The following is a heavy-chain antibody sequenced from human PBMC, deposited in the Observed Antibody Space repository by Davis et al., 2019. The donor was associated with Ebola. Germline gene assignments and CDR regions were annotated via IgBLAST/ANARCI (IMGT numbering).Heavy chain of an antibody. CDR2: IYTGDSDT. Sequence: GESLKISCQDSGNSFTSHWIGWVRQLPGKGLEWMGIIYTGDSDTRYSPSFRGQVTISADKSTKTAFIQWSSLRASDTAMYYCASLRRTITGMDDAFDIWGQGTMVTVSS. J-gene: IGHJ3*02. V-gene: IGHV5-51*01. D-gene: IGHD2-8*02. CDR3: ASLRRTITGMDDAFDI. CDR1: GNSFTSHW.